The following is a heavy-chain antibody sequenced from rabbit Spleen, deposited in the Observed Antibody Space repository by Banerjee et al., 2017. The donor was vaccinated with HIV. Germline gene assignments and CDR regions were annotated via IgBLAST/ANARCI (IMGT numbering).Heavy chain of an antibody. D-gene: IGHD1-1*01. J-gene: IGHJ4*01. CDR3: ARDLDAVIGWNFGW. CDR1: GFSFSSSNW. CDR2: IGAGSAAYT. V-gene: IGHV1S40*01. Sequence: QSLEESGGDLVKPGASLTLTCTASGFSFSSSNWICWVRQAPGKGLELIAYIGAGSAAYTYYASWAKGRFTGSKTSSTTVTLQMTTLTAADTATYFCARDLDAVIGWNFGWWGPGTLVTVS.